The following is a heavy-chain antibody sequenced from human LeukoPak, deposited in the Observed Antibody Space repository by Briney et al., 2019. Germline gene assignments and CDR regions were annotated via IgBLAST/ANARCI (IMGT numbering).Heavy chain of an antibody. CDR3: AISLFPGIVVVPAAMVFSFGWFDP. V-gene: IGHV1-69*13. D-gene: IGHD2-2*01. J-gene: IGHJ5*02. CDR1: GYTFTSYY. CDR2: IIPIFGTA. Sequence: EASVKCSCTASGYTFTSYYMHWVRQAPGQGLEWMGGIIPIFGTANYAQKFQGRVTITADESTSTAYMELSSLRSEDTAVYYCAISLFPGIVVVPAAMVFSFGWFDPWGQGTLVTVSS.